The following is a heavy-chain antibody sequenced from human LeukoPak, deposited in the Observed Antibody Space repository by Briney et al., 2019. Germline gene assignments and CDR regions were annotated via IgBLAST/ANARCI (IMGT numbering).Heavy chain of an antibody. CDR1: GGTFSSYA. CDR3: AWGLYSSFQYYYYYYYMDV. Sequence: GSSVKVSCKASGGTFSSYAISWVRQAPGQGLEWMGRIIPIFGTANYAQKFQGRVTITADESTSTAYMELSSLRSEDTAVYYCAWGLYSSFQYYYYYYYMDVWGKGTTVTVSS. D-gene: IGHD6-6*01. V-gene: IGHV1-69*15. CDR2: IIPIFGTA. J-gene: IGHJ6*03.